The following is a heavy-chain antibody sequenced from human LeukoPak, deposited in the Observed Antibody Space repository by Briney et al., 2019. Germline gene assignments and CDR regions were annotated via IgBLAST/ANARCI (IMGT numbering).Heavy chain of an antibody. V-gene: IGHV1-8*01. CDR3: ARGGSGYTSLYYYYYGMDV. CDR1: GDTFTSYD. J-gene: IGHJ6*02. D-gene: IGHD5-12*01. Sequence: ASVKVSCKASGDTFTSYDINWVRQATGQGLEWMGWMNPNSGNTGYAQKFQGRVTMTRNTSISTAYMELSSLRSEDTAVYYCARGGSGYTSLYYYYYGMDVWGQGTTVTVSS. CDR2: MNPNSGNT.